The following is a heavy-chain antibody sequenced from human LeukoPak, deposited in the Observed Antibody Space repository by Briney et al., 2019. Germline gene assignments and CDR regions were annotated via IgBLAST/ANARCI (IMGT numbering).Heavy chain of an antibody. V-gene: IGHV3-48*04. CDR2: ISSSSSTI. J-gene: IGHJ4*02. CDR3: AGDRMALGDY. CDR1: GFTFSTYI. D-gene: IGHD7-27*01. Sequence: GGSLRLSCAASGFTFSTYIMNWVRQAPGKGLEWVSYISSSSSTISYADSVKGRFTISRDNAKNTLYLQMNSLRVEDTAVYYCAGDRMALGDYWGQGTLVTVSS.